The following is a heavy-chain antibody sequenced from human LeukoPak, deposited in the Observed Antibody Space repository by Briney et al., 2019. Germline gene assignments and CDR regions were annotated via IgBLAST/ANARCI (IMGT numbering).Heavy chain of an antibody. J-gene: IGHJ4*02. CDR3: AKMQGYFDY. V-gene: IGHV3-23*01. Sequence: GGSLRLSCAASGFSFSTNGMSWVRQAPGKGLEWVSAISGSGTTYYADSVKGRFTISRDNSKYTVSLQMNSLRAEDTAVYHCAKMQGYFDYWGQGTLVTVSS. CDR2: ISGSGTT. CDR1: GFSFSTNG.